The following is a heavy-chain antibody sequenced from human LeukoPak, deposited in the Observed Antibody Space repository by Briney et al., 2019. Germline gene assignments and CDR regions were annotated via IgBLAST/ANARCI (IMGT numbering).Heavy chain of an antibody. CDR1: EFTFRSYS. J-gene: IGHJ4*02. Sequence: GGSLRLSCAGSEFTFRSYSMHWVRQAPGKGLEWVSSISGSSSDIYYADSVKGRFTISRDNSKNSLYLQMNSLRAEDTAVYYCASILLWYVYDYWGQGTLVTVSS. D-gene: IGHD3-10*01. V-gene: IGHV3-21*04. CDR3: ASILLWYVYDY. CDR2: ISGSSSDI.